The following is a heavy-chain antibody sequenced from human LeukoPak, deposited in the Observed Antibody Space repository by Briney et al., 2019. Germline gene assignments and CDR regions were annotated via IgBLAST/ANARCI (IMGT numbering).Heavy chain of an antibody. CDR2: ISSSSSYI. D-gene: IGHD2-2*01. CDR1: GFTFSSYS. CDR3: ARDPQGCSSTSCRDYYYYYGMDV. V-gene: IGHV3-21*01. J-gene: IGHJ6*02. Sequence: GVLRLSCAASGFTFSSYSMNWVRQAPGKGLEWVSSISSSSSYIYYADSVKGRFTISRDNAKNSLYLQMYSLRAEDTAVYYCARDPQGCSSTSCRDYYYYYGMDVWGQGTTVTVSS.